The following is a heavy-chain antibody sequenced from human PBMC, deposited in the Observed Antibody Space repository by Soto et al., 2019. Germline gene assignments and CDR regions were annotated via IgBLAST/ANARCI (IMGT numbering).Heavy chain of an antibody. J-gene: IGHJ4*02. Sequence: QVQLVQSGAEVKKPGASVKVSCKASGYTFTNYDINWVRQATGQGLEWMGWMNPNSGNTAYAQRFQGRVTMTRNTSISTAYMELSSLRSEDTAVYYCARRYYGDYEPELHFDYWGQGTLVTVSS. CDR1: GYTFTNYD. V-gene: IGHV1-8*01. CDR2: MNPNSGNT. CDR3: ARRYYGDYEPELHFDY. D-gene: IGHD4-17*01.